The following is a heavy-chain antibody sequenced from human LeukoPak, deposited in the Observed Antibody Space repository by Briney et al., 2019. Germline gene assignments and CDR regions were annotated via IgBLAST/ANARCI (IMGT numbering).Heavy chain of an antibody. J-gene: IGHJ6*02. Sequence: ASVKVSCKASGGSLSSSAISWVRQAPGQGLEWMGGITPVFGTIKYAQKFQGRVTITADESTSTAYMELSSLRSEDTAVYYCARGAGTATTNHYYYGMDVWGRGTTVTVSS. CDR1: GGSLSSSA. D-gene: IGHD1-7*01. CDR2: ITPVFGTI. CDR3: ARGAGTATTNHYYYGMDV. V-gene: IGHV1-69*13.